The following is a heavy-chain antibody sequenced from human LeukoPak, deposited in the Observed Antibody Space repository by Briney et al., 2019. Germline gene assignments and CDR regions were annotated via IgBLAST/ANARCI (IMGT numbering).Heavy chain of an antibody. J-gene: IGHJ4*02. D-gene: IGHD2/OR15-2a*01. CDR2: TYYRSNWNS. CDR1: GDSVSSTGSA. V-gene: IGHV6-1*01. Sequence: SQTLSLTCAISGDSVSSTGSAWNWIRQFPSRGLEWLGRTYYRSNWNSDYAVSVKSRVTISPDTSKNQFSLQLSSVTPEDTALYFCARDLHFALDYWGQGTLVTVAS. CDR3: ARDLHFALDY.